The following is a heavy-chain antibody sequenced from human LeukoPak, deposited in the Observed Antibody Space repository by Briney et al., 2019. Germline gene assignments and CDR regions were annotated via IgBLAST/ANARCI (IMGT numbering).Heavy chain of an antibody. CDR3: ARDSSEGVYYFDY. V-gene: IGHV3-30-3*01. CDR2: ISYDGSNK. Sequence: GGSLRLSCAASGFTFSSYAMHWVRQAPGKGLEGVAVISYDGSNKYYADSVKGRFTISRDNSKNTLYLQMNSLRAEDTAVYYCARDSSEGVYYFDYWGQGTLVTVSS. J-gene: IGHJ4*02. D-gene: IGHD2-8*01. CDR1: GFTFSSYA.